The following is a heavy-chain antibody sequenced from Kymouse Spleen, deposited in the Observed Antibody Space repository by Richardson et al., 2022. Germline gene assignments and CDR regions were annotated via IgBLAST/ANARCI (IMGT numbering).Heavy chain of an antibody. CDR2: ISWNSGSI. CDR3: AKDIGSRDYYGMDV. V-gene: IGHV3-9*01. J-gene: IGHJ6*02. Sequence: EVQLVESGGGLVQPGRSLRLSCAASGFTFDDYAMHWVRQAPGKGLEWVSGISWNSGSIGYADSVKGRFTISRDNAKNSLYLQMNSLRAEDTALYYCAKDIGSRDYYGMDVWGQGTTVTVSS. CDR1: GFTFDDYA. D-gene: IGHD1-26*01.